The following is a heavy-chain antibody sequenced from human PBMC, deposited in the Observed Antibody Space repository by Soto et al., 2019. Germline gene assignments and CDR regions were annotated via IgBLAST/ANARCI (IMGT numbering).Heavy chain of an antibody. Sequence: SETLSLTCTVSGGSISSGGYYWSWIRQHPGKGLEWIGYIYSSGTTYYNPSLKSRVTISVDTSKNQFSLKLSSVTAADTAVYYCARENIYLGYYYYGMDVWGQGTTVTVSS. D-gene: IGHD7-27*01. CDR1: GGSISSGGYY. CDR2: IYSSGTT. CDR3: ARENIYLGYYYYGMDV. V-gene: IGHV4-31*03. J-gene: IGHJ6*02.